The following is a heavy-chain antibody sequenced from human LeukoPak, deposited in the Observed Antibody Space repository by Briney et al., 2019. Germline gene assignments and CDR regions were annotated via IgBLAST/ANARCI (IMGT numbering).Heavy chain of an antibody. CDR2: IYYSGST. CDR1: GGSISSYY. J-gene: IGHJ4*02. CDR3: TRGGSNFDY. D-gene: IGHD3-10*01. Sequence: SETLSLTCTVSGGSISSYYWSWVRQPPEKGLEWIGYIYYSGSTNYNPSLKSRVTISVDTSKDQFSLQLTSVTAADTAVYFCTRGGSNFDYWGQGTLVTVSS. V-gene: IGHV4-59*01.